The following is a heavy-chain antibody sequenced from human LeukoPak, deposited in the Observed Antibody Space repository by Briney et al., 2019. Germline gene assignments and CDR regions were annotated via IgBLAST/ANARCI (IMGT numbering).Heavy chain of an antibody. CDR2: IYPGDSET. D-gene: IGHD3-22*01. CDR3: ARRYYYDSSGYYLAHDAFDI. Sequence: GESLKISCKGSGYSFTSYWIGWVRQMPGKGLEWMGIIYPGDSETRYSPSFRGQVTTSADKSISTAYLQWSSLKASDTAMYYCARRYYYDSSGYYLAHDAFDIWGQGTMVTVSS. J-gene: IGHJ3*02. CDR1: GYSFTSYW. V-gene: IGHV5-51*01.